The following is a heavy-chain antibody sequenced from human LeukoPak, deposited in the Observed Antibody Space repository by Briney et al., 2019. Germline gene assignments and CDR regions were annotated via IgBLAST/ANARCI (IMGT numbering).Heavy chain of an antibody. Sequence: ASVKVSCKASGGTFSSYAISWVRQAPGQGLEWMGRIIPILGIATYAQKFQGRVTITADKSTSTAYMELSSLRSEDTAVYYCARATHYYDSSGYYYQLPFDYWGQGTLVTVSS. CDR2: IIPILGIA. J-gene: IGHJ4*02. D-gene: IGHD3-22*01. V-gene: IGHV1-69*04. CDR3: ARATHYYDSSGYYYQLPFDY. CDR1: GGTFSSYA.